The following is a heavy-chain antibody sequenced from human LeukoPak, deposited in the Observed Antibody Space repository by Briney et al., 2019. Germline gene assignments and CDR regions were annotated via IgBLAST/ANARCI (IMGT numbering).Heavy chain of an antibody. D-gene: IGHD3-3*01. V-gene: IGHV4-39*07. CDR1: GGSISSSSYY. CDR3: ARDSYTYYDFWSGSSYYYGMDV. J-gene: IGHJ6*02. Sequence: SETLSLTCTVSGGSISSSSYYWSWIRQPPGKGLEWIGEINHSGSTNYNPSLKSRVTISVDTSKNQFSLKLSSVTAADTAVYYCARDSYTYYDFWSGSSYYYGMDVWGQGTTVTVSS. CDR2: INHSGST.